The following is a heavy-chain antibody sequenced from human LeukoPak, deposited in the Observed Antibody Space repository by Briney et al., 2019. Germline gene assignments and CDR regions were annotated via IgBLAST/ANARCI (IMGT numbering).Heavy chain of an antibody. V-gene: IGHV3-7*01. J-gene: IGHJ1*01. CDR1: GFTFSGYW. CDR2: INQDGSEK. CDR3: ARESTAGYNSSWYGFRN. Sequence: PGGSLRLSCAASGFTFSGYWMSWVRQAPGKGLDGVANINQDGSEKYYVDSVKGRFTISRDNAKNSLFLQMGSLRVEDTAVYYCARESTAGYNSSWYGFRNWGQGTLVSVSS. D-gene: IGHD6-13*01.